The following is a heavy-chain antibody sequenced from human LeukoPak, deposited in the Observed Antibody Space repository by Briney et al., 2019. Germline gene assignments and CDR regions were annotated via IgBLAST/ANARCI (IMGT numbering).Heavy chain of an antibody. CDR2: IVYDGSDK. D-gene: IGHD6-6*01. J-gene: IGHJ4*02. CDR1: GFTFSSYG. V-gene: IGHV3-30*02. CDR3: ADQRRDSSSSPFRFHLDN. Sequence: PGGSLRLSCAASGFTFSSYGMHWVRQAPGKGLEWVAFIVYDGSDKYYADSVKGRFTISRDNSKNTLYLQMNSLRTEDTAVYYCADQRRDSSSSPFRFHLDNWGQGTLGTVSS.